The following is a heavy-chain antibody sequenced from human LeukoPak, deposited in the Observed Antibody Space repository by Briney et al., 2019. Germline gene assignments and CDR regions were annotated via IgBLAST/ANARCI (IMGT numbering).Heavy chain of an antibody. Sequence: PGGSLRLSCAASGFTFSSYGMHWVRQAPGKGLEWVAVISYDGSNKYYADSVKDRFTISRDNSKNTLYLQMNSLRAEDTAVYYCAKALLRFLEWFHGMDVWGQGTTVTVSS. J-gene: IGHJ6*02. D-gene: IGHD3-3*01. V-gene: IGHV3-30*18. CDR1: GFTFSSYG. CDR2: ISYDGSNK. CDR3: AKALLRFLEWFHGMDV.